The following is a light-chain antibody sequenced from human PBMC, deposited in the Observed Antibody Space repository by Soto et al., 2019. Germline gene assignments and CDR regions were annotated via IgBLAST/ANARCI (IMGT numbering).Light chain of an antibody. Sequence: DIQMTQSPSSLSASVGDRVTISCRASQSISTYLNWYQQKPGKAPDLLIYAASSLQSGAPPRFSGSGSRTDFTLTIMSLQPEDCATDYCQQSYTAPLSFGGGTKVEIK. CDR2: AAS. J-gene: IGKJ4*01. CDR3: QQSYTAPLS. V-gene: IGKV1-39*01. CDR1: QSISTY.